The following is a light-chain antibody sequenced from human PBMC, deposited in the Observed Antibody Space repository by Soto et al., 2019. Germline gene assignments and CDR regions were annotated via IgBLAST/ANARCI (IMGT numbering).Light chain of an antibody. Sequence: QSALTQPASVSGSPEQSITISCTGTSSDVGGYNYVSWYQQHPGKAPKLMIYDVSNRPSGVSNRFSGSKTGNTASLPISGLQAEDEADYYCSSYTSSSTLCVVFGGGTKLAVL. CDR3: SSYTSSSTLCVV. J-gene: IGLJ2*01. CDR2: DVS. V-gene: IGLV2-14*01. CDR1: SSDVGGYNY.